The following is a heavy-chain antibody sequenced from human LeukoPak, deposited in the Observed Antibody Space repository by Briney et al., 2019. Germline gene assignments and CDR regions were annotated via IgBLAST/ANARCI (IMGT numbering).Heavy chain of an antibody. J-gene: IGHJ4*02. V-gene: IGHV3-23*01. CDR3: AKVGVQYYYDSSGYGPLYY. CDR2: ISGSGGST. D-gene: IGHD3-22*01. Sequence: PGGSLRLSCAASGFTFSLYSMNWVRQAPGKGLEWVSAISGSGGSTYYADSVKGRFTISRDNSKNTLYLQMNSLRAEDTAVYYCAKVGVQYYYDSSGYGPLYYWGQGTLVTVSS. CDR1: GFTFSLYS.